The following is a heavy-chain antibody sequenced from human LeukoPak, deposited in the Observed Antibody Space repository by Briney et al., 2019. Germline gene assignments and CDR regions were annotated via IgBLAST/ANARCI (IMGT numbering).Heavy chain of an antibody. Sequence: SETLSLTCTVSGGSISSSSYYWGWIRQPPGKGLEWIGSIYYSGSTYYNPSLKSRVTISVDTSKNQFSLKLSSVTAADTAVYYCASYDILTNNYFDYWGQGTPVTVSS. J-gene: IGHJ4*02. D-gene: IGHD3-9*01. CDR1: GGSISSSSYY. V-gene: IGHV4-39*07. CDR2: IYYSGST. CDR3: ASYDILTNNYFDY.